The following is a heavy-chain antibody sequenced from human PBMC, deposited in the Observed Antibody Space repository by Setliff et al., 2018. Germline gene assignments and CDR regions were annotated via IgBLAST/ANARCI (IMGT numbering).Heavy chain of an antibody. CDR2: IRQDGTNK. CDR1: GFTISNYW. Sequence: GGSLRLSCVASGFTISNYWMAWVRQAPGKGLEWVADIRQDGTNKYYVDSVKGRFTISRDNAKNSLYLQMNSLRAEDTAVYFCSTKAVPGTGGQGTLVTVSS. J-gene: IGHJ4*02. V-gene: IGHV3-7*03. D-gene: IGHD6-19*01. CDR3: STKAVPGT.